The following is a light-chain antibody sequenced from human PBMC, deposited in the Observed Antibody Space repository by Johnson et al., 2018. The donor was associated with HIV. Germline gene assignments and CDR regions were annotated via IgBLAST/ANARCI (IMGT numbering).Light chain of an antibody. V-gene: IGLV1-51*02. CDR1: SSDMGNYA. Sequence: QSVLTQPPSVSAAPGQKVTISCSGSSSDMGNYAVSWYQQLPGTAPKLLIYENNKRPSGIPDRFSGSKSGTSATLGITGLQTGDEADYYCGTWDSSRSAHFVFVTGPNVTVL. J-gene: IGLJ1*01. CDR3: GTWDSSRSAHFV. CDR2: ENN.